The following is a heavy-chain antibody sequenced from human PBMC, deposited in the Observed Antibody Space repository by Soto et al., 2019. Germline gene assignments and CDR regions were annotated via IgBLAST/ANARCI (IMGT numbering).Heavy chain of an antibody. CDR1: GYTFTRYG. Sequence: ASVQLSSKASGYTFTRYGISWVRQAPGQGLEWMGWISAYNGNTNYAQKLQGRVTMTTDTSTSTAYMELRSLRSDDTAVYYCAREGRAVAGRAFDIWGQGTRVTVAS. D-gene: IGHD6-19*01. CDR3: AREGRAVAGRAFDI. V-gene: IGHV1-18*01. J-gene: IGHJ3*02. CDR2: ISAYNGNT.